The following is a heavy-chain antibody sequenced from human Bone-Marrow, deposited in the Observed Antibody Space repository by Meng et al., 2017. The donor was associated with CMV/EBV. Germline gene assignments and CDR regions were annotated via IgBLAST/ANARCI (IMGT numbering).Heavy chain of an antibody. J-gene: IGHJ6*02. CDR1: GGTFSSYA. CDR3: ARLTPRITIFGGVISYYYYYGMDV. Sequence: SVKDSCKASGGTFSSYAISWVRQAPGQGLEWMGGIIHNLGIANYAQKFQGRVTITAYKSTSTAYMGLSSLRSEDTAVYYCARLTPRITIFGGVISYYYYYGMDVWGQGTTVTVSS. D-gene: IGHD3-3*01. CDR2: IIHNLGIA. V-gene: IGHV1-69*10.